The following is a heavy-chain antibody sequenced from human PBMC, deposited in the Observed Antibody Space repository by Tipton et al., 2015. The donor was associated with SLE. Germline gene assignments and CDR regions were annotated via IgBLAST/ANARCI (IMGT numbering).Heavy chain of an antibody. CDR3: ARDQSWGKAGIAFDI. J-gene: IGHJ3*02. V-gene: IGHV4-31*03. D-gene: IGHD7-27*01. Sequence: TLSLTCTVSGGSISSGGYYWSWIRQHPGKGLEWIGYIYYSGSTYYNPSLKSRVTISVDTSKNQFSLKLSSVTAADTAVYYCARDQSWGKAGIAFDIWGQGTMVTVSS. CDR1: GGSISSGGYY. CDR2: IYYSGST.